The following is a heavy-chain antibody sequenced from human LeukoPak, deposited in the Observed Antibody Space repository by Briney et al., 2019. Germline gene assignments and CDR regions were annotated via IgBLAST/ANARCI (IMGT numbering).Heavy chain of an antibody. CDR3: ARAKNYDFWSGPNSTPNDY. CDR2: ISAYNGNT. D-gene: IGHD3-3*01. Sequence: ASMKVSCKASGYTFTSYGISWVRQAPGQGLEWMGWISAYNGNTNYAQKLQGRVTMTTDTSTSTAYMELRSLRSDDTAVYYCARAKNYDFWSGPNSTPNDYWGQGTLVTVSS. J-gene: IGHJ4*02. CDR1: GYTFTSYG. V-gene: IGHV1-18*01.